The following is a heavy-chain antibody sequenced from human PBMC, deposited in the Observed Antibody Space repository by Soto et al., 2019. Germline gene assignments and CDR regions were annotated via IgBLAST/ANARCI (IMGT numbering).Heavy chain of an antibody. CDR1: GFTFSSYG. CDR2: IWYDGSNK. CDR3: ARDYGSGYYYYGMDV. D-gene: IGHD6-19*01. V-gene: IGHV3-33*01. Sequence: PGGSLRLSCAASGFTFSSYGMHWVRQAPGKGLEWVAVIWYDGSNKYYADSVKGRFTISRDNSKNTLYLQMNSLRAEDTAVYYCARDYGSGYYYYGMDVWGQGTTVTVSS. J-gene: IGHJ6*02.